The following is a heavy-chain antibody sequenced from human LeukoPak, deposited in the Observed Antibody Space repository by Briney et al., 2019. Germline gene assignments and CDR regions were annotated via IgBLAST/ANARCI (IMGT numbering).Heavy chain of an antibody. J-gene: IGHJ4*02. CDR2: ISGSGGST. Sequence: GGSLRLSCAASAFTFSDYSMNWVRQAPGKGLEWVSAISGSGGSTYYADSVKGRFTISRDNSKNTLYLQMNSLRAEDTAVYYCAKDLYRIVVVPAAPSGFDYWGQGTLVTVSS. CDR1: AFTFSDYS. V-gene: IGHV3-23*01. CDR3: AKDLYRIVVVPAAPSGFDY. D-gene: IGHD2-2*01.